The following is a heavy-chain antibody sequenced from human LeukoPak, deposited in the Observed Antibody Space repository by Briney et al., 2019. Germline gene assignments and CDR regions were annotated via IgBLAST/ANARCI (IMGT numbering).Heavy chain of an antibody. Sequence: SETLSLTCTVSGGSISSSSYYWGWIRQPPGKGLEWIGYIYYSGSTNYNPSLKSRVTISVDTSKNQFSLKLSSVTAADTAVYYCANGLFNLPDYWGQGTLVTVSS. J-gene: IGHJ4*02. CDR2: IYYSGST. V-gene: IGHV4-61*05. CDR1: GGSISSSSYY. CDR3: ANGLFNLPDY.